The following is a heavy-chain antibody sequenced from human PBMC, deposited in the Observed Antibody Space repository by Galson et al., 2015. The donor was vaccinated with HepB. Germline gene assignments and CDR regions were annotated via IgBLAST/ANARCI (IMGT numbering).Heavy chain of an antibody. CDR3: AKDRGYYTYVFDH. J-gene: IGHJ4*02. D-gene: IGHD2-15*01. CDR1: GFTFSGYG. Sequence: SLRLSCAASGFTFSGYGMHWVRQAPGKGLEWVAIISYDGSNKYYADSVKVRFTISRDSSKNSLYLQMNSLRAEDTAVYYCAKDRGYYTYVFDHWGQGTLVTVSS. CDR2: ISYDGSNK. V-gene: IGHV3-30*18.